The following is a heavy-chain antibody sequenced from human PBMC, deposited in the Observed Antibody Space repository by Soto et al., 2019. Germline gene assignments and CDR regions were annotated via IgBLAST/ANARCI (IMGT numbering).Heavy chain of an antibody. CDR1: GYTFAGYA. CDR2: INAGNGNT. CDR3: ARAVAVAADFDY. J-gene: IGHJ4*02. Sequence: ASVKVSCKASGYTFAGYAMHWVRQAPGQRLEWMGWINAGNGNTKYSQKFQGRVTITRDTSASTAYMELSSLRSEDTAVYYCARAVAVAADFDYWGQGTLVTVSS. D-gene: IGHD6-19*01. V-gene: IGHV1-3*01.